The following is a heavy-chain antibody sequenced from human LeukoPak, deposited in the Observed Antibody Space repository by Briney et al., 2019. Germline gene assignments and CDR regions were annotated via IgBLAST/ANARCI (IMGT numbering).Heavy chain of an antibody. D-gene: IGHD6-19*01. CDR3: ARGPKEQWLVENWFGP. CDR1: GYTFTSYG. J-gene: IGHJ5*02. V-gene: IGHV1-18*01. Sequence: ASVKVSCKASGYTFTSYGISWVRQAPGQGLEWMGWISAYNGNTNYAQKLQGRVTMTTDTSTSTAYMELRSLRSDDTAVYYCARGPKEQWLVENWFGPWGQGTLVTVSS. CDR2: ISAYNGNT.